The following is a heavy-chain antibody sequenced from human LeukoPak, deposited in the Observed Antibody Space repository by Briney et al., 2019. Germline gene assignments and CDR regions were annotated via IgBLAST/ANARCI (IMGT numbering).Heavy chain of an antibody. V-gene: IGHV3-23*01. CDR2: ISGSGGST. D-gene: IGHD3-10*01. Sequence: GSLRLSCAASGFTFSSYAMSWVRQAPGKGLEWVSAISGSGGSTYYADSVKGRFTISRDNSKNTLYLQMNSLRAEDTAVYYCAKDRDGSGSYIILAYWGQGTLVTVSS. J-gene: IGHJ4*02. CDR3: AKDRDGSGSYIILAY. CDR1: GFTFSSYA.